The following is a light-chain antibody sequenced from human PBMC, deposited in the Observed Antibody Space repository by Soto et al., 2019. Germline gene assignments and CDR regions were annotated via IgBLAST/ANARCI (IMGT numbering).Light chain of an antibody. CDR1: QSFSSN. Sequence: EMVMTQSPATLSVSPGERATLSCRASQSFSSNLAWYQQKPGQAPRLLIYGASTRATGIPARFSGSGSGTEFTLTISSLQSEDFAVYYCQQYNYWPPMYTFGQGTKLEIK. J-gene: IGKJ2*01. CDR2: GAS. CDR3: QQYNYWPPMYT. V-gene: IGKV3-15*01.